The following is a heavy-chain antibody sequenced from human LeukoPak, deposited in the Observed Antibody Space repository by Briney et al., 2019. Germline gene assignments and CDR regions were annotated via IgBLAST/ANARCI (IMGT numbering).Heavy chain of an antibody. CDR1: GGSISSSSYY. J-gene: IGHJ3*02. V-gene: IGHV4-39*07. Sequence: SETLSLTCTVSGGSISSSSYYWGWIRQPPGKGLEWIGSIYYSGSTYYNPSLKSRVTISVDTSKNQFSLKLSSVTAADTAVYCCARAAEFMDTAMVYVGVRAFDIWGQGTMVTVSS. D-gene: IGHD5-18*01. CDR3: ARAAEFMDTAMVYVGVRAFDI. CDR2: IYYSGST.